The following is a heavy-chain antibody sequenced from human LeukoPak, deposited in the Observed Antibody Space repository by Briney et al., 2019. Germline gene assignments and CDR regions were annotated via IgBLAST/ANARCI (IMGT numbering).Heavy chain of an antibody. CDR2: INHSGST. D-gene: IGHD7-27*01. J-gene: IGHJ4*02. CDR3: AMNNWGLDY. CDR1: GGSFSGYY. Sequence: SETLSLTCAVYGGSFSGYYWSWIRQPPVKGLGWIGEINHSGSTDYNPSLKSRVTISVDTSKNQFSLKLSSVTAADTAVYYCAMNNWGLDYWGQGTLVTVSS. V-gene: IGHV4-34*01.